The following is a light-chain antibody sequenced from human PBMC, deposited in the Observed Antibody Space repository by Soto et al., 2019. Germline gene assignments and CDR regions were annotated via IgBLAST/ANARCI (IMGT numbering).Light chain of an antibody. Sequence: EIGMTEDVGSLPVSVGKIATLPCRPSQSVDTTNITWYQQKPGQAPRLLIYGASTRATGIPARFSGSGSGTEFTLTISSLQSEDFAVYYCQQYYSWPWACGQGTKVDIK. J-gene: IGKJ1*01. CDR3: QQYYSWPWA. V-gene: IGKV3-15*01. CDR2: GAS. CDR1: QSVDTTN.